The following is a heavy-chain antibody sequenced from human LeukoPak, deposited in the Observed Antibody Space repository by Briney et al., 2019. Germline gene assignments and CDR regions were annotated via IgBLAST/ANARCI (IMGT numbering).Heavy chain of an antibody. J-gene: IGHJ5*02. CDR2: IYYSGST. V-gene: IGHV4-59*08. Sequence: AGTLSLTCTVSGGSISSYYWSWIRQPPGKGLGWIGYIYYSGSTNYNPSLKSRVTISVDTCKNQFSLKLSSVTAADTAVYYCARNAHRTKNAASLNGSGRPPPGWVDPWGQGTLLTVSS. CDR3: ARNAHRTKNAASLNGSGRPPPGWVDP. CDR1: GGSISSYY. D-gene: IGHD3-10*01.